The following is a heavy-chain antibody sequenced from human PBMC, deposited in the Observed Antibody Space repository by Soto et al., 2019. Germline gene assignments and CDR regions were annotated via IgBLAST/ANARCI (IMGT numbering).Heavy chain of an antibody. CDR2: IIPILGIA. V-gene: IGHV1-69*08. CDR1: GGTFSSYT. Sequence: QVQLVQSGAEVKKPGSSVKVSCKASGGTFSSYTISWVRQAPGQGLEWMGRIIPILGIANYAQKFQGRVTITANKSTSTAYMELSSLRSEDTAVYYCARDPGSTSSSCDSWGQGTLVTVSS. D-gene: IGHD2-2*01. CDR3: ARDPGSTSSSCDS. J-gene: IGHJ4*02.